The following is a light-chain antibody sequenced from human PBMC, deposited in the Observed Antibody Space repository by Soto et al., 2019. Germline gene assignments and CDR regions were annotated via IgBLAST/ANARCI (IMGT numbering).Light chain of an antibody. J-gene: IGLJ1*01. Sequence: QSVLTQPASVSGSPGQSITISCTGTSSDVGNYNLVSWYQHDPGKAPKLLIYEGSKRPSGVSDRFSGSKSGNTASLTISGLQAKDEADYYCCSYASSSTYVFGTGTKVPV. CDR2: EGS. CDR1: SSDVGNYNL. V-gene: IGLV2-23*01. CDR3: CSYASSSTYV.